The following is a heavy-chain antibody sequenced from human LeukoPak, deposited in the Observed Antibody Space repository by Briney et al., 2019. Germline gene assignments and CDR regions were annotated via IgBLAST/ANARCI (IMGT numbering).Heavy chain of an antibody. CDR2: IYYSGST. CDR3: ARYSSANGFDP. D-gene: IGHD6-19*01. Sequence: PSETLSLTCTVSGGSISGYYWTWIRQPPGKGLEWIGYIYYSGSTNYNPSLKSRVTISVDTSKNQFSLKLSSVTAADTAVYYCARYSSANGFDPWGQGTLVTVSS. V-gene: IGHV4-59*01. J-gene: IGHJ5*02. CDR1: GGSISGYY.